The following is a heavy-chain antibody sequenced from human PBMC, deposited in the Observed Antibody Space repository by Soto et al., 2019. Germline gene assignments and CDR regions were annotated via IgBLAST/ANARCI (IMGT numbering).Heavy chain of an antibody. Sequence: PSETLSLTCAVYGGSFSGYYWSWIRQPPGKGLEWIGEIYHSGSTNYNPSLKSRVTISIDTSKNQFSLKLSSVTAADTAVYYCARGKFDLAAACSLYCDYYYGMDVWGQGTTVTVSS. J-gene: IGHJ6*02. D-gene: IGHD6-13*01. CDR3: ARGKFDLAAACSLYCDYYYGMDV. V-gene: IGHV4-34*01. CDR1: GGSFSGYY. CDR2: IYHSGST.